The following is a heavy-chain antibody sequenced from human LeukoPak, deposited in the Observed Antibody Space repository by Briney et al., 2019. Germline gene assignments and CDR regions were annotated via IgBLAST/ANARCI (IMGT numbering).Heavy chain of an antibody. J-gene: IGHJ6*03. D-gene: IGHD6-13*01. CDR1: GGSISSSNW. CDR3: ARGGIAAADYYYYYYMDV. CDR2: IYHSGST. V-gene: IGHV4-4*02. Sequence: SETLSLTCAVSGGSISSSNWWSWVRQPPGKGLEWIGEIYHSGSTNYNPSLKSRVTISVDKSKNQFSLKLSSVTAADTAVYYCARGGIAAADYYYYYYMDVWGKGTTVTVSS.